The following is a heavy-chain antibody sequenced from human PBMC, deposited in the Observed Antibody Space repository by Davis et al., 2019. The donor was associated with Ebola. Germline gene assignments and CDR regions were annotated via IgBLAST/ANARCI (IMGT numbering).Heavy chain of an antibody. V-gene: IGHV1-69*04. D-gene: IGHD2-2*01. CDR1: GGTFSSYA. Sequence: AASVKVSCKASGGTFSSYAISWVRQAPGQGLEWMGRIIPILGIANYAQKFQGRVTITADKSTSTAHMELSSLRSEDTAVYYCARGGYCSSDSCYERGFDPWGQGTLVTVSS. CDR2: IIPILGIA. CDR3: ARGGYCSSDSCYERGFDP. J-gene: IGHJ5*02.